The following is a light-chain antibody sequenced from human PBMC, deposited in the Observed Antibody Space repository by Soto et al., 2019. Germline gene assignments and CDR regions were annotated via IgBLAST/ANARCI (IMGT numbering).Light chain of an antibody. J-gene: IGLJ3*02. Sequence: QSALTQPASVSGSPGQSITISCTETSSDVGSYNVVSWYQQHLGKAPKLMIYEGDKRPSGVSYRFSGSKSGSTASLTISGLQAEDEADYYCCSYAGTNTWVFGGGTKVTVL. CDR1: SSDVGSYNV. CDR2: EGD. V-gene: IGLV2-23*01. CDR3: CSYAGTNTWV.